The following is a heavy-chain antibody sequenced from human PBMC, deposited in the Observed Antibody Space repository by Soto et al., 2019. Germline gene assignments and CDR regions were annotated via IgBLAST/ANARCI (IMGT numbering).Heavy chain of an antibody. Sequence: ASVKVSCKASGYTFTSYYMHWARQAPGQGLEWMGIINPSGGSTSYAQKFQGRVTMTRDTSTSTVYMELSSLRSEDTAVYYCARSDVFNRGDYWGQGTLVTVSS. J-gene: IGHJ4*02. V-gene: IGHV1-46*01. CDR3: ARSDVFNRGDY. CDR1: GYTFTSYY. CDR2: INPSGGST.